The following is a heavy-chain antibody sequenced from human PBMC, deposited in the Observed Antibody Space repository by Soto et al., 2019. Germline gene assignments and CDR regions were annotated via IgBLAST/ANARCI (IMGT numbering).Heavy chain of an antibody. CDR1: GVTFSSYG. J-gene: IGHJ3*02. CDR2: IWYDGSNK. CDR3: ATRWDGLLSRPGRHSVHAASDI. V-gene: IGHV3-33*01. Sequence: GGSLRLSCAASGVTFSSYGMHWVRQAPGKGLEWVAVIWYDGSNKYYADSVKGRFTISRDNSKNTLYLQMNSLRAEDTAVYYCATRWDGLLSRPGRHSVHAASDIWRQGTMVTVSS. D-gene: IGHD3-3*01.